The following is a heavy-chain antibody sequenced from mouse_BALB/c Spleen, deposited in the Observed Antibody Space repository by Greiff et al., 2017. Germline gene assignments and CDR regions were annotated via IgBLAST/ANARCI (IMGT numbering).Heavy chain of an antibody. V-gene: IGHV1-87*01. J-gene: IGHJ2*01. CDR1: GYTFTSYW. D-gene: IGHD1-1*01. Sequence: QVQLKESGAELARPGASVKLSCKASGYTFTSYWMQWVKQRPGQGLEWIGAIYPGDGDTRYTQKFKGKATLTADKSSSTAYMQLSSLASEDSAVYYCARSFTTGAFDYWGQGTTLTVSS. CDR3: ARSFTTGAFDY. CDR2: IYPGDGDT.